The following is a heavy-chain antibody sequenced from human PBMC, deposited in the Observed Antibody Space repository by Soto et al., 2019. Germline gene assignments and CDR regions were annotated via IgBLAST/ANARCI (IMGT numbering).Heavy chain of an antibody. Sequence: QVQLVESGGGVVQPGRSLRLSCAASGFTFSSYGMHWVRQAPGKGLEWVAVISYDGSNKYYADSVKGRFTISRDNSKNTLYRKMNGRGAEDRAVFYWAKDGGGYPILGWGQGTLVTVSS. CDR1: GFTFSSYG. CDR3: AKDGGGYPILG. V-gene: IGHV3-30*18. D-gene: IGHD6-25*01. J-gene: IGHJ4*02. CDR2: ISYDGSNK.